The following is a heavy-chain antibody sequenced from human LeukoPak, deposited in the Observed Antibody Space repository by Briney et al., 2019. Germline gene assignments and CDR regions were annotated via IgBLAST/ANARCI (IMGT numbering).Heavy chain of an antibody. V-gene: IGHV3-30*02. Sequence: PGGSLRLSCAASGFTFSDYGMHWVRQAPGKGLEWVAFIRIDGTNKNYADSVKGRFTISRDNSRNTLFLQMNSLRAEDTAVYYCAILDYGDSRGWGQGTLVTVSS. D-gene: IGHD4-17*01. CDR2: IRIDGTNK. CDR1: GFTFSDYG. CDR3: AILDYGDSRG. J-gene: IGHJ4*02.